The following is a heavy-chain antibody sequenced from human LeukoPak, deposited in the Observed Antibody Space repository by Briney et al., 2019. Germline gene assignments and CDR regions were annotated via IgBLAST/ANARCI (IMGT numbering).Heavy chain of an antibody. CDR1: GGSISSDY. CDR3: ARDGSYSEHSNWFDP. J-gene: IGHJ5*02. V-gene: IGHV4-59*01. CDR2: IYYSGTT. D-gene: IGHD1-26*01. Sequence: SETLSLTCTVSGGSISSDYWSWIRQSPGKGLEWIGYIYYSGTTSYNPSLKSRVTISLDTSKNQFSLKLSSVTAADTAVYYCARDGSYSEHSNWFDPWGQGTLVTVSS.